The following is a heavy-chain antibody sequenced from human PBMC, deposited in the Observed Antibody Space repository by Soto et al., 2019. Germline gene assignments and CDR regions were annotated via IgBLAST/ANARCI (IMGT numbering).Heavy chain of an antibody. CDR3: ARDRQQYYSYYGMEV. Sequence: SVKVSCKASGVTFSSYAISWVRQAPVQGLEWMGGIIPIFGTANYAQKFQGRVTITADKSTSTAYMELSSLRSEDTAVYYCARDRQQYYSYYGMEVLGQGTTVSVSS. CDR1: GVTFSSYA. J-gene: IGHJ6*01. V-gene: IGHV1-69*06. CDR2: IIPIFGTA. D-gene: IGHD5-18*01.